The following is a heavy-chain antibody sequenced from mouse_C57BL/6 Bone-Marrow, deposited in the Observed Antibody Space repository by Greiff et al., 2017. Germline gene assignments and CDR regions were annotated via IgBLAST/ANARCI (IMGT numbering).Heavy chain of an antibody. Sequence: EVKLMESGEGLVKPGGSLKLSCAASGFTFSSYAMSWVRQTPEKRLEWVAYISSGGDFIYYADTVKGRFTISSDNARNTLYLQMSSLKSEDTAMYYCTRGFITTESTFDYWGQGTTLTVSS. J-gene: IGHJ2*01. CDR3: TRGFITTESTFDY. CDR2: ISSGGDFI. D-gene: IGHD1-1*01. CDR1: GFTFSSYA. V-gene: IGHV5-9-1*02.